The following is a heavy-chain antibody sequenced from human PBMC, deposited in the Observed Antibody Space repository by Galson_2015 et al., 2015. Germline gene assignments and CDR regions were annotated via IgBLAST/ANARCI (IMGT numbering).Heavy chain of an antibody. CDR3: ARDYRIIPNRQDFLSGYYVEGCVDV. CDR2: VWYDESNK. V-gene: IGHV3-33*01. J-gene: IGHJ6*02. Sequence: SLRLSCAASGFTFSSYGMHWVRQAPGKGLEWVAFVWYDESNKFYADSVKGRFSISRDNFKNTLYLQMNSLRDEDTAVYYCARDYRIIPNRQDFLSGYYVEGCVDVWSEGIAVNDS. CDR1: GFTFSSYG. D-gene: IGHD3-10*02.